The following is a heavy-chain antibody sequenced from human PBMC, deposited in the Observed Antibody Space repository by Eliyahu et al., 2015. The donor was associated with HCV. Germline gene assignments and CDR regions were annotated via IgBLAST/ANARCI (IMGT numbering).Heavy chain of an antibody. J-gene: IGHJ5*02. CDR1: GFXFSSYA. D-gene: IGHD3-16*01. Sequence: EVQLLESGGGLVQPGGSLRLSCAASGFXFSSYAMSWVRQAPGKGPEWVSVISGSGGGSYYADSVKGRFTISRDNSKNTLYLQMNSLRAEDTAVYYCAKGVGTVGNAFDPWGQGTLVTVSS. CDR2: ISGSGGGS. CDR3: AKGVGTVGNAFDP. V-gene: IGHV3-23*01.